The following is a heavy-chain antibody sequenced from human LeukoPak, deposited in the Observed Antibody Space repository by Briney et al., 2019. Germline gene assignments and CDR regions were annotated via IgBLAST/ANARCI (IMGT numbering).Heavy chain of an antibody. CDR2: INHSGST. V-gene: IGHV4-34*01. D-gene: IGHD4-4*01. J-gene: IGHJ4*02. CDR3: ARGLIYSNYPTNRRPTLYYFDY. Sequence: PSETLSLTCAVYGGSFSGYYWSWIRQPPGKGLEWIGEINHSGSTNYNQSLKSRVTISVDTSKNQFSLKLSSVTAADTAVYYCARGLIYSNYPTNRRPTLYYFDYWGQGTLVTVSS. CDR1: GGSFSGYY.